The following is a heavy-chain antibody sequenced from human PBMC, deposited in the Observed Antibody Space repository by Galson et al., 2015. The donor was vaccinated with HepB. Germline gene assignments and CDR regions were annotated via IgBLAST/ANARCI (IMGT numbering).Heavy chain of an antibody. V-gene: IGHV3-9*01. CDR2: ISWNSGSI. CDR3: AKARGSSWYFSYFDY. Sequence: SLRLSCAASGFTFDDYAMHWVRQAPGKGLEWVSGISWNSGSIGYADSVKGRFTISRDNAKNSLYLQMNSLRAEDTALYYCAKARGSSWYFSYFDYWGQGTLVTVSS. CDR1: GFTFDDYA. J-gene: IGHJ4*02. D-gene: IGHD6-13*01.